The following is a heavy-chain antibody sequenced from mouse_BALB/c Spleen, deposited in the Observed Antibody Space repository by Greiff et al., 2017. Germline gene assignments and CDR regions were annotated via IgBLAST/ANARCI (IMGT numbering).Heavy chain of an antibody. J-gene: IGHJ4*01. CDR3: ARGLPFYYYGNYAMDY. Sequence: DVKLVESGGGLVKPGGSLKLSCAASGFTFSSYAMSWVRQTPEKRLEWVASISSGGSTYYPDSVKGRFTISRDNARNILYLQMSSLRSEDTAMYYCARGLPFYYYGNYAMDYWGQGTSVTVSS. V-gene: IGHV5-6-5*01. CDR1: GFTFSSYA. CDR2: ISSGGST. D-gene: IGHD1-1*01.